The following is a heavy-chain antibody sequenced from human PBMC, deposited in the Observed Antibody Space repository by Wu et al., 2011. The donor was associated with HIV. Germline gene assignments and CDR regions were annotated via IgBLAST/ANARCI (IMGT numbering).Heavy chain of an antibody. V-gene: IGHV1-46*01. CDR2: INPSDGST. D-gene: IGHD4-17*01. CDR1: GYTFTSYY. CDR3: ARGGTVTTFHLDY. Sequence: QVQLVQSGAEVKKPGASVKVSCKASGYTFTSYYMHWVRQAPGQGLEWMGMINPSDGSTSYVQKFQGRVTMTRDTSTSTVYMELSSLRSEDTAVYYCARGGTVTTFHLDYWGQGTLVTVSS. J-gene: IGHJ4*02.